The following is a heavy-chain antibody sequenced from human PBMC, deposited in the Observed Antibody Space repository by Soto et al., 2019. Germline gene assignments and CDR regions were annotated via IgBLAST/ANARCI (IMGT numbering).Heavy chain of an antibody. J-gene: IGHJ6*02. V-gene: IGHV4-34*01. D-gene: IGHD1-26*01. CDR1: GGSFSGYY. Sequence: PSEPLCLTCAVYGGSFSGYYWSWIRQPPGKGLEWIGEINHSGSTNYNPSLKSRVTISVDTSKNQFSLKLSSVTAADTAVYYCARGYSGSYPYYYYGMDVWGQGTTVTVS. CDR2: INHSGST. CDR3: ARGYSGSYPYYYYGMDV.